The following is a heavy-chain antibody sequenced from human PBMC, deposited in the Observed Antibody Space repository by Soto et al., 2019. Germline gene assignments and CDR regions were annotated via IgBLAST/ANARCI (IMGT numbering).Heavy chain of an antibody. V-gene: IGHV3-7*01. CDR2: IKKDGSEK. D-gene: IGHD3-3*01. Sequence: EVQLVESGGGLVQPGGSLRLSCAASGFTFSSYWMSWVRQAPGKGLEWVANIKKDGSEKYYVDSVKGRFTISRDNAKNSLYLQMNSLRAEDTAVYYCARDTKSLRFLEWLLSDYYYYMDVWGKGTTVTVSS. CDR1: GFTFSSYW. J-gene: IGHJ6*03. CDR3: ARDTKSLRFLEWLLSDYYYYMDV.